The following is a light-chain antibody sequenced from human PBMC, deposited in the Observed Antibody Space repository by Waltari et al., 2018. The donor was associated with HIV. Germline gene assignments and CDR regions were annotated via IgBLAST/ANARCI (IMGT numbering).Light chain of an antibody. CDR1: TSNIGDHF. CDR2: ENH. Sequence: QSVLTQPPSVSAAPGQKVTISCSGSTSNIGDHFVSWYQQLPGTAPRLLIYENHHRPSGTPDRFSGSKSGTSATLGITGLQAGDEAVYFCGTWDNSLSAGVFGGGTRLTVL. V-gene: IGLV1-51*02. J-gene: IGLJ2*01. CDR3: GTWDNSLSAGV.